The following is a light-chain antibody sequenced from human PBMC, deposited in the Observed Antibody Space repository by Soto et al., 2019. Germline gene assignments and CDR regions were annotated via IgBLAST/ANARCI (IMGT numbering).Light chain of an antibody. CDR3: HTLTTATFT. Sequence: DIQMTQSPSSLSASVGDRVTITCRASQDISVYLAWYQQKPGKVPKLLIYSASTLQTGVPSRFSGSGSGTDFTLTISRLQSEDVATYYYHTLTTATFTFGHGTRLEIK. CDR2: SAS. V-gene: IGKV1-27*01. CDR1: QDISVY. J-gene: IGKJ5*01.